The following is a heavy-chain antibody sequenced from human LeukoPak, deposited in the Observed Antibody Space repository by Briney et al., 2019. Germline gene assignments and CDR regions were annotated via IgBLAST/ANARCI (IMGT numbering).Heavy chain of an antibody. CDR3: AKDPEVLRWSFDY. CDR1: GFTFSSDA. D-gene: IGHD4-23*01. Sequence: LGGSLRLSCAASGFTFSSDAMSWVRQAPGKGLEWVSAISGGGGSTYNAVSVKGRFTISRDNSKNTLFLQMNSLRAEDTAVYFCAKDPEVLRWSFDYWGQGTLVTVSS. V-gene: IGHV3-23*01. J-gene: IGHJ4*02. CDR2: ISGGGGST.